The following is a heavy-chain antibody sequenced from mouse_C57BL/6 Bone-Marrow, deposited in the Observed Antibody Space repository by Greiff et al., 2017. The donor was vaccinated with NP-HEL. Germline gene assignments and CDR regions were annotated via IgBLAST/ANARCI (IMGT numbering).Heavy chain of an antibody. Sequence: QVQLQQSGAELAKPGASVKLSCKASGYTFTSYWMHWVKQRPGQGLEWIGYINPSSGYTKYNQKFKDKSTFTADKSSSTAYMQLSSLTYEDSAVYDGARYRASTGTRAMDYWGQGTGATVSA. D-gene: IGHD4-1*02. J-gene: IGHJ4*01. V-gene: IGHV1-7*01. CDR3: ARYRASTGTRAMDY. CDR1: GYTFTSYW. CDR2: INPSSGYT.